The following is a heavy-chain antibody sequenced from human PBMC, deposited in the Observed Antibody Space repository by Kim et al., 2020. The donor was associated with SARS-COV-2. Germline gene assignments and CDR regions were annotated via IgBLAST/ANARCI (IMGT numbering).Heavy chain of an antibody. CDR1: GGTFSSYA. J-gene: IGHJ6*02. D-gene: IGHD5-18*01. V-gene: IGHV1-69*13. CDR3: ARDSDTAMDFYYYYGMDV. CDR2: IIPIFGTA. Sequence: SVKVSCKASGGTFSSYAISWVRQAPGQGLEWMGGIIPIFGTANYAQKFQGRVTITADESTSTAYMELSSLRSEDTAVYYCARDSDTAMDFYYYYGMDVWGQGTTVTVSS.